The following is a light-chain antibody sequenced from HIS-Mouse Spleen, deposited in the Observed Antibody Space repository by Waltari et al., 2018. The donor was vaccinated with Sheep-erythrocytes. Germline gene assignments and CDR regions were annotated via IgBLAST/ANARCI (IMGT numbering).Light chain of an antibody. CDR2: GNS. CDR3: QSYDSSLSGRGV. V-gene: IGLV1-40*01. J-gene: IGLJ3*02. Sequence: QSVLTQPPSVSGAPGQSVTTPCTGSSSKLGAGYDLHWYQQLPGTAPKLLIYGNSNRPSGVPDRFSGSKSGTSASLAITGLQAEDEADYYCQSYDSSLSGRGVFGGGTKLTVL. CDR1: SSKLGAGYD.